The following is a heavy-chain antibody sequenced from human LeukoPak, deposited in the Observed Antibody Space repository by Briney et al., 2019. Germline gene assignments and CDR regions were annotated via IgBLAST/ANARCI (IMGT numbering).Heavy chain of an antibody. CDR3: ASSPPSGYDAFDI. J-gene: IGHJ3*02. CDR2: IYYSGST. CDR1: GGSISSGGYY. D-gene: IGHD5-12*01. V-gene: IGHV4-31*03. Sequence: SETLSLTCTVSGGSISSGGYYWSWIRQHPGKGLXXXXYIYYSGSTYXXXSLKSRVTISVDTSKNQFSLKLSSVTAADTAVYYCASSPPSGYDAFDIWGQGTMVTVSS.